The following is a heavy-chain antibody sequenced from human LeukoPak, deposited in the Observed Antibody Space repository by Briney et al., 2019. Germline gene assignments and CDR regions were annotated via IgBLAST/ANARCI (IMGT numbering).Heavy chain of an antibody. CDR1: GYTFTIYY. CDR3: ARVIQESDYVWGSYRYGPSYFDY. D-gene: IGHD3-16*02. J-gene: IGHJ4*02. Sequence: ASVNVSFTASGYTFTIYYMHWVRQAPGQGLEWMGIINPSGGSTSYAQKFQDRVTMTRDMSTSTVYMELSSLRSEGTAVYYCARVIQESDYVWGSYRYGPSYFDYWGQGTLVTVSS. CDR2: INPSGGST. V-gene: IGHV1-46*01.